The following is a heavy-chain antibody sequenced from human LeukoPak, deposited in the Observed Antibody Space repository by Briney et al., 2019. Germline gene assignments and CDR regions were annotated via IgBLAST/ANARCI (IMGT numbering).Heavy chain of an antibody. D-gene: IGHD3-16*01. J-gene: IGHJ2*01. Sequence: PSETLSLTCTVSGGSISSGGYYWSWIRQHPGKGLEWIGYIYYSGSTFYNPSLESRVTISVDTSKNQFSLKLSSVTAADTAMYYCARQLWAPYWYFGLWGRGTLVTVSS. CDR3: ARQLWAPYWYFGL. CDR2: IYYSGST. V-gene: IGHV4-39*01. CDR1: GGSISSGGYY.